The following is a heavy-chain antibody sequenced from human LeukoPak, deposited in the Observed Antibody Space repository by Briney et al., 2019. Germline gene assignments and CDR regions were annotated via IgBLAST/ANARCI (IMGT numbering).Heavy chain of an antibody. V-gene: IGHV3-23*01. Sequence: GGSLRLSCAASGFTFNNYAMTWVRQAPGKGLEWVSVVSGSGDNTNYADSVKGRFTISRDNSKNMLYLQMNSLRAEDTAVYYCAKRADSYGYFDYWGQGTLVTVSS. J-gene: IGHJ4*02. CDR1: GFTFNNYA. CDR3: AKRADSYGYFDY. D-gene: IGHD5-18*01. CDR2: VSGSGDNT.